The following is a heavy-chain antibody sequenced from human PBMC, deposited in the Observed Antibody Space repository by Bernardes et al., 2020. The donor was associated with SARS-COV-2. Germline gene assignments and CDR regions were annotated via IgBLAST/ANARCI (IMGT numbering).Heavy chain of an antibody. CDR1: GGSISTNY. CDR2: IYHSGST. Sequence: TLSLTCIVSGGSISTNYWSWIRQPPGKGLEWIGYIYHSGSTDYNPSLNSRVTISVDTSKNQFSLKLSSVTAADTAVYYCARGGLVYYYFDYWGQGALITVSS. CDR3: ARGGLVYYYFDY. D-gene: IGHD2-21*01. V-gene: IGHV4-59*01. J-gene: IGHJ4*02.